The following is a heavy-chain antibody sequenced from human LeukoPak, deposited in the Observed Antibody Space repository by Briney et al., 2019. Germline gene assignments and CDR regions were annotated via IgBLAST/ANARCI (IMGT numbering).Heavy chain of an antibody. D-gene: IGHD1-26*01. CDR1: GYTLTELS. CDR2: FDPEDGET. Sequence: ASVKVSCKVSGYTLTELSMQWVRQAPGKGLEWMGGFDPEDGETIYAQKFQGRVTMTEDTSTDTAYMELSSLRSEDTAVYYCATIAHIVGATPFDYWGQGTLVTVSS. J-gene: IGHJ4*02. V-gene: IGHV1-24*01. CDR3: ATIAHIVGATPFDY.